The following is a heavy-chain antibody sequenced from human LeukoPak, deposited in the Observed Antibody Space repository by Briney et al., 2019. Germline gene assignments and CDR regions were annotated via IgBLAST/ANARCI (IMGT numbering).Heavy chain of an antibody. D-gene: IGHD2-15*01. CDR1: GGSFSGYY. CDR3: ARGGCSGGSCYSDY. CDR2: INHSGST. V-gene: IGHV4-34*01. J-gene: IGHJ4*02. Sequence: PSETLSLTCAVYGGSFSGYYWSWIRQPPGKGLEWIGEINHSGSTNYNPSLKSRVTISVDTSKNQFSLKLSSVTAADTAVYYCARGGCSGGSCYSDYWGQGTLVTVSS.